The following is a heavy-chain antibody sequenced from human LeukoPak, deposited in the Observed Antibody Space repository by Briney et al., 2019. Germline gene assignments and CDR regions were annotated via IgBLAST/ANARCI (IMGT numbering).Heavy chain of an antibody. D-gene: IGHD6-19*01. CDR1: GGTFSSYA. Sequence: GASVKVSCKASGGTFSSYAISWVRQAPGQGLEWMGGIIPIFGTANYAQKFQGRVTITADESTSTAYMELSSLRSEDTAVYYCARDGSVNVGSGWYWYFDYWGQGTLVTVSS. V-gene: IGHV1-69*13. CDR2: IIPIFGTA. J-gene: IGHJ4*02. CDR3: ARDGSVNVGSGWYWYFDY.